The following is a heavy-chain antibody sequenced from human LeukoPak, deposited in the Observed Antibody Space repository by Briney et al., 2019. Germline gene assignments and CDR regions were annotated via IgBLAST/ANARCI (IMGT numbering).Heavy chain of an antibody. CDR3: ARLWFGDPYYFDY. CDR2: IYYSGST. Sequence: SETLSLTCTVSGVSISSGGYYWSWIRQHPGKGLEWIGYIYYSGSTDYNPSLKSRVSISEDTSKNQFSLKVSSVTAADTAVYYCARLWFGDPYYFDYWGQGTLVTVSS. J-gene: IGHJ4*02. CDR1: GVSISSGGYY. D-gene: IGHD3-10*01. V-gene: IGHV4-31*03.